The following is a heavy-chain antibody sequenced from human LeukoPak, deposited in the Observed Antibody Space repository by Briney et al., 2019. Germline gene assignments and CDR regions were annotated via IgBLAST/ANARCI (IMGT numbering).Heavy chain of an antibody. CDR3: AKLKRVGIAPFDD. J-gene: IGHJ4*02. V-gene: IGHV3-23*01. D-gene: IGHD3-10*01. CDR2: ISVSGNKT. Sequence: GGSLRLSCAASGFTFSSYAMNWVRQAPGKGLHWVSTISVSGNKTYDADSVKGRFTISRDNSKNTLYLQMTGLRADDTAVYYCAKLKRVGIAPFDDWGQGTLVTVSS. CDR1: GFTFSSYA.